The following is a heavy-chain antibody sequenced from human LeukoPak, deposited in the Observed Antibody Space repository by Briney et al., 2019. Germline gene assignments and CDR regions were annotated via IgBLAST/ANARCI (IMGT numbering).Heavy chain of an antibody. CDR2: ISYDGSNK. V-gene: IGHV3-30*19. D-gene: IGHD4-23*01. CDR1: GFTFSSYG. J-gene: IGHJ4*02. Sequence: GGSLRLSCAASGFTFSSYGMHWVRQAPGKGLEWVAVISYDGSNKYYADSVKGRFTISRDNSKNTLYLQMNSLRAEDTAVYYCARVDYGGKPDYWGQGTLVTVSS. CDR3: ARVDYGGKPDY.